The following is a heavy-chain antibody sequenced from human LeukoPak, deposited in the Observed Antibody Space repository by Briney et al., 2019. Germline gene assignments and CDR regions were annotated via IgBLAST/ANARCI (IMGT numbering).Heavy chain of an antibody. CDR3: ARGLALGLTVTPKAFDY. Sequence: GGSLRLSCVVSGFTFDSYSMNWVRQAPGKGLEWISYISNSGSPIYYADSVKGRFTISRDKDKSSLYPQMNSLAADDAAVYYCARGLALGLTVTPKAFDYWGHGTLVTVSS. CDR2: ISNSGSPI. CDR1: GFTFDSYS. J-gene: IGHJ4*01. V-gene: IGHV3-48*01. D-gene: IGHD4-11*01.